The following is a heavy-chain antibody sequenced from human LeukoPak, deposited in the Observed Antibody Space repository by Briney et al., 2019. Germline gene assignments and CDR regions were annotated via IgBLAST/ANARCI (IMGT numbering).Heavy chain of an antibody. CDR3: ARRAPVAGTTVPYYYFDY. D-gene: IGHD6-19*01. Sequence: SETLSLTCTVSGGSLSSYYWSWIRQPPGKGLEWIGYIYYSRSTNYNPSLKSRVTISVDTSKNQFSLKLSSVTAADTAVYYCARRAPVAGTTVPYYYFDYWGQGTLVTVSS. CDR2: IYYSRST. J-gene: IGHJ4*02. V-gene: IGHV4-59*08. CDR1: GGSLSSYY.